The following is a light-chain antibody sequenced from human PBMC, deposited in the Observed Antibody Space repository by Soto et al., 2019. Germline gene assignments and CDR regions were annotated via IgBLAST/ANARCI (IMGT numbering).Light chain of an antibody. V-gene: IGLV1-40*01. CDR1: SSNIGTGYD. Sequence: QSVLTQPPSESGAPGQRVTISCTGSSSNIGTGYDVHWYQQLPGTAPKLLIYANSNRPSGVPDRFSGSKSGTSASLAITGLQAEDEADYYCQSYDSSLSGSVIFGGGTKVTVL. CDR3: QSYDSSLSGSVI. CDR2: ANS. J-gene: IGLJ2*01.